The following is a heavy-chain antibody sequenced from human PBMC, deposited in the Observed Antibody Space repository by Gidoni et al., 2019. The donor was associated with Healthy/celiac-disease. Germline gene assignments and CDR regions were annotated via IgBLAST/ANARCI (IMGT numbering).Heavy chain of an antibody. Sequence: VQLQQWGAGLLKPSETLSLTCAVYGGSFSGYYWSWSRQPPGKGLEWIGEINHSGSTNYNPSLKSRVTISVDTSKNQFSLKLSSVTAADTAVYYYATARGRRWLDYWGQGTLVTVSS. CDR2: INHSGST. J-gene: IGHJ4*02. CDR3: ATARGRRWLDY. D-gene: IGHD3-10*01. CDR1: GGSFSGYY. V-gene: IGHV4-34*01.